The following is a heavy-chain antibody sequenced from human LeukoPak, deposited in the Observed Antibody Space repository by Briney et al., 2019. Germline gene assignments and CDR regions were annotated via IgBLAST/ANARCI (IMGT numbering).Heavy chain of an antibody. CDR3: ARAYSSGRYGELDY. CDR2: ISTYNGST. J-gene: IGHJ4*02. V-gene: IGHV1-18*01. Sequence: ASVKVPCTASGYTFTSYGISWVRQAPGQGLEWMGWISTYNGSTNYAQKVQGRVTMTTDTSTSTGYMELRSLRSDDTAVYYCARAYSSGRYGELDYWGQGTLVTVSS. D-gene: IGHD6-19*01. CDR1: GYTFTSYG.